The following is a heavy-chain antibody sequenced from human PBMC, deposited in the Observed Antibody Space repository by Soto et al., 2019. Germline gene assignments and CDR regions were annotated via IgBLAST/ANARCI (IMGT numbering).Heavy chain of an antibody. CDR1: GYTFTGYY. D-gene: IGHD3-22*01. V-gene: IGHV1-2*04. CDR3: ARALGYDSSGYYRYYYYGMDV. CDR2: INPNSGGT. J-gene: IGHJ6*02. Sequence: ASVKVSCKASGYTFTGYYMHWVRQAPGQGLEWMGWINPNSGGTNYAQKFQGWVTMTRDTSISTAYMELSRLRSDDTAVYYCARALGYDSSGYYRYYYYGMDVWGQGTTVTVSS.